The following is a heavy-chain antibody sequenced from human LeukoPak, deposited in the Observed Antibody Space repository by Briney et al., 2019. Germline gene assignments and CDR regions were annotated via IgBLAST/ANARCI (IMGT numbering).Heavy chain of an antibody. J-gene: IGHJ4*02. V-gene: IGHV4-4*07. CDR2: IYTSGST. CDR1: GGSISSYY. CDR3: AREDYDFWSGYPLRYFDY. Sequence: SETLSLTCTVSGGSISSYYWSWIRQPAGKGLEWIERIYTSGSTNYNPSLKSRVTMSVDTSKNQFSLKLSSVTAADTAVYYCAREDYDFWSGYPLRYFDYWGQGTLVTVSS. D-gene: IGHD3-3*01.